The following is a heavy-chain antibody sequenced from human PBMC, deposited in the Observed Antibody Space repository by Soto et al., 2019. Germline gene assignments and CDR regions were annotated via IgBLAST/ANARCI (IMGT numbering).Heavy chain of an antibody. D-gene: IGHD5-12*01. CDR1: GYTFTSYY. Sequence: QVQLVQSGAEVKKPGASVKVSCKASGYTFTSYYMHWVRQAPGQGLEWMGIINPSGGSTSYAQKFQGRDTMTRATSTSTVYMELSSLRSEDTAGYYWASGSKVARATGDIDYWGQGTLVTVSS. J-gene: IGHJ4*02. CDR3: ASGSKVARATGDIDY. V-gene: IGHV1-46*03. CDR2: INPSGGST.